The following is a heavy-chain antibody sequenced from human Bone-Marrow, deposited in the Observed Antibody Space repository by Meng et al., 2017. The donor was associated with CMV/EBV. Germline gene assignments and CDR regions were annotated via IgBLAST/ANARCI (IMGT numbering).Heavy chain of an antibody. D-gene: IGHD2-2*01. CDR2: IYSGGST. Sequence: GESLKISCAASGFTVSSNYMSWVRQAPGKGLEWVSVIYSGGSTYYADSVKGRFTISRDNAKNSLYLQMNSLRAEDTAVYYCARDQDCSSASCYLVWAFDIWGQGTMVTVSS. CDR3: ARDQDCSSASCYLVWAFDI. J-gene: IGHJ3*02. CDR1: GFTVSSNY. V-gene: IGHV3-66*01.